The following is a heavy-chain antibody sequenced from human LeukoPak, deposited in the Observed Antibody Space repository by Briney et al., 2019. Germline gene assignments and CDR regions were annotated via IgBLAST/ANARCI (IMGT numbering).Heavy chain of an antibody. J-gene: IGHJ4*02. D-gene: IGHD3-10*01. CDR1: GFTFSNYG. Sequence: GGSLRLSCAASGFTFSNYGMHWVRQAPGKGLEGVAVIWFDGSNRYYADSVKGRFTISRDNSKNTLYLEMNSLRAEDTAAYYCARDGAYWGQGTLVTVSS. CDR3: ARDGAY. V-gene: IGHV3-33*01. CDR2: IWFDGSNR.